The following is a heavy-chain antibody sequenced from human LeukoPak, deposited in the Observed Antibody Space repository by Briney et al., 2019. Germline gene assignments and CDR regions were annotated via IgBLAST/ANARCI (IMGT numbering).Heavy chain of an antibody. CDR1: GFTFSKYW. CDR3: ATKQWLAPPPDS. V-gene: IGHV3-74*01. CDR2: INTDGTVT. J-gene: IGHJ4*02. D-gene: IGHD6-19*01. Sequence: SGGSLRLSCAASGFTFSKYWMLWVRQAPGKGLDSISRINTDGTVTTYADSVKGRFTVSRDNADNTMFLQMNSVRDEDTAVYYCATKQWLAPPPDSWGQGTPVTVSS.